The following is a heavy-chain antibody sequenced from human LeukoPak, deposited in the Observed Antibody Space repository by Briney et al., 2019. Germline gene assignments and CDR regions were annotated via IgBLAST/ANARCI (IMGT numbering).Heavy chain of an antibody. CDR2: IYYSGST. V-gene: IGHV4-59*11. CDR3: ARTPREWLVPGILSYYYMDV. D-gene: IGHD6-19*01. CDR1: GGSISSHY. J-gene: IGHJ6*03. Sequence: SETLSLTCTVSGGSISSHYWSWIRQPPGKGLEWIGYIYYSGSTNYNPSLKSRVTISVDTSKNQFSLKLSSVTAADTAVYYCARTPREWLVPGILSYYYMDVWGKGTTVTVSS.